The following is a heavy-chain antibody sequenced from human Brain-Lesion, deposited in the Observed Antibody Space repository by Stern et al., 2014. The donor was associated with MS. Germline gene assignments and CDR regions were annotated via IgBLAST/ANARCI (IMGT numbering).Heavy chain of an antibody. J-gene: IGHJ6*02. CDR3: ARGRVVPGFQYYATDV. CDR1: GGSISSGGYY. CDR2: IFNSGST. V-gene: IGHV4-61*02. Sequence: VQLVESGPGLVKPSQTLSLSCTVSGGSISSGGYYWSWIRQPAGKGLEWIGRIFNSGSTSYNPSLKSRVTISKDTPKNQFSLRLNPMTAADTAVYYCARGRVVPGFQYYATDVWGQGTTVIVSS. D-gene: IGHD2-2*01.